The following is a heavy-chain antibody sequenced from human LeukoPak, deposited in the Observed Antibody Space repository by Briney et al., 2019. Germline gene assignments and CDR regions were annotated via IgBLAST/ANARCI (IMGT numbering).Heavy chain of an antibody. CDR3: AKYSQAVFNYYYMDV. V-gene: IGHV3-23*01. J-gene: IGHJ6*03. CDR2: ISGSGGST. D-gene: IGHD4-11*01. CDR1: GFTFSSYA. Sequence: PGGSLRLSCAASGFTFSSYAMSWVRQAPGKGLEWVSAISGSGGSTYYADSVKGRFTISRDNSKNTLYLQMNSLRAEDTAVYYCAKYSQAVFNYYYMDVWGKGTTVTVSS.